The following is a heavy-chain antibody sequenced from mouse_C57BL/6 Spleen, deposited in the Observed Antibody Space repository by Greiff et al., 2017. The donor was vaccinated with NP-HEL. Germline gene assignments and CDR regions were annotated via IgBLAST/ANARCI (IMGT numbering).Heavy chain of an antibody. D-gene: IGHD1-1*01. Sequence: VQLQQSGPELVKPGASVKISCKASGYAFCSSWMNWVKQRPGKGLEWIGRIYPGDGDTNYNGKFKGKATLTADKSSSTAYMQLSSLTSEDSAVYFCARNPLDYYGSSYGYFDVWGTGTTVTVSS. J-gene: IGHJ1*03. CDR3: ARNPLDYYGSSYGYFDV. CDR2: IYPGDGDT. CDR1: GYAFCSSW. V-gene: IGHV1-82*01.